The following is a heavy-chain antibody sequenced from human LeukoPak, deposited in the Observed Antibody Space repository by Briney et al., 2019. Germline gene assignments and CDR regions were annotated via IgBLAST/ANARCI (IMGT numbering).Heavy chain of an antibody. CDR2: ISDSGGIT. CDR3: AKNTQYSGYYDC. D-gene: IGHD6-6*01. Sequence: GGSLRLSCAASGFTFSSYPMTWVRQAPGKGPEWVSFISDSGGITYYADSVRGRFTISRDNSKNTLYLQMNSLRAEDAAVYYCAKNTQYSGYYDCWGQGTLVAVSS. J-gene: IGHJ4*02. CDR1: GFTFSSYP. V-gene: IGHV3-23*01.